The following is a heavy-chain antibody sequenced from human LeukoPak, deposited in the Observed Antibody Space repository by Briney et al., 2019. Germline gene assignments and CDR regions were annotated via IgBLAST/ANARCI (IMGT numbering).Heavy chain of an antibody. J-gene: IGHJ4*02. V-gene: IGHV3-9*01. D-gene: IGHD3-3*01. CDR1: GFTFDDYA. CDR2: ISWNSGSI. CDR3: AKDIMVFGVAKGAFDY. Sequence: GRSLRLSCAASGFTFDDYAMHWVRQAPGKGLEWVSGISWNSGSIGYADSVKGRFTIYRDNAKNSLYLQMNSLRAEDTALYYCAKDIMVFGVAKGAFDYWGQGTLVTVSS.